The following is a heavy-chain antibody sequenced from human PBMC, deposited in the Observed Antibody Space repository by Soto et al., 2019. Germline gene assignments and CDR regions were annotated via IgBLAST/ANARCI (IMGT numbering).Heavy chain of an antibody. CDR1: GFTFSDYY. J-gene: IGHJ2*01. Sequence: QVQLVESGGGLVKPGGSLRLSCAASGFTFSDYYMSWIRQAPGKGLEWVSYINSSSSYTNYADSVKGRFTISRDNAKNSLYLPMNSLRAEDTAVYYCARTIVAAGGRRYFDLWGRGNLFTVSS. V-gene: IGHV3-11*05. CDR3: ARTIVAAGGRRYFDL. CDR2: INSSSSYT. D-gene: IGHD6-13*01.